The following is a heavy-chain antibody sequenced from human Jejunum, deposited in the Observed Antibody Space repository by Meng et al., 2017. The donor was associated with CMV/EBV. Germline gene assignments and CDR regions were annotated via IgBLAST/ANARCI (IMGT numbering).Heavy chain of an antibody. CDR1: GFTFDTYG. CDR3: ARHRPERFRRHHDY. CDR2: ITSSGRYT. Sequence: ASGFTFDTYGMNWVRQAPGKGLEWFSSITSSGRYTYYADSVKGRFTISRDNAKNSLYLQINSLRVEDTAVYYCARHRPERFRRHHDYWGQGTPVTVSS. V-gene: IGHV3-21*01. J-gene: IGHJ4*02.